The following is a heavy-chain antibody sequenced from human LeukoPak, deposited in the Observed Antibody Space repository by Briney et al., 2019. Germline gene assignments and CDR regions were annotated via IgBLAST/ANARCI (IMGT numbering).Heavy chain of an antibody. CDR2: ISYDGSNK. D-gene: IGHD1-14*01. CDR1: GFTFSSYA. Sequence: PGRSLRLSCAASGFTFSSYAMHWVRQAPGKGLEWVAVISYDGSNKYYADSVKGRFTISRDNSKNTLYLQMNSLSAEDTAVYYCARDNPAYHANWFDPWGQGTLVTVSS. V-gene: IGHV3-30-3*01. CDR3: ARDNPAYHANWFDP. J-gene: IGHJ5*02.